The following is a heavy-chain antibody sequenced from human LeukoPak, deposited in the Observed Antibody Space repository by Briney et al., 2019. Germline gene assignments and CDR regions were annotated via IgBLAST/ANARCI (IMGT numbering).Heavy chain of an antibody. CDR3: ARRYNTGWFFNY. J-gene: IGHJ4*02. D-gene: IGHD6-19*01. Sequence: ASETLSLTCAVYGGSFSGYYWSWIRQPPGKGLEWIGEINHSGSTNYNPSLKSRVTISADTSKNHFSLKLSSVTAADTAVYYCARRYNTGWFFNYWGQGTLVTVSS. CDR1: GGSFSGYY. V-gene: IGHV4-34*01. CDR2: INHSGST.